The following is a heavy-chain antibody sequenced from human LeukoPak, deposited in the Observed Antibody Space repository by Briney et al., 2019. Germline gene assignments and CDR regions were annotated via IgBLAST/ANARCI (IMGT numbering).Heavy chain of an antibody. D-gene: IGHD3-22*01. CDR2: ISSSSSYI. J-gene: IGHJ4*02. V-gene: IGHV3-21*01. CDR3: ASSITMILLRY. Sequence: PGGSLRLSSAASGFPFSSYSMNWVRQAPGKGLEWVSSISSSSSYIYYADSVKGRFTISRDNAKNSLYLQMNSLRAEDTAVYYCASSITMILLRYWGQGTLVTVSS. CDR1: GFPFSSYS.